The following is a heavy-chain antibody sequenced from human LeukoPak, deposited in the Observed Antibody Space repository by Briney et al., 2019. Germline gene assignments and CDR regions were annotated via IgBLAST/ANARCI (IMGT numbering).Heavy chain of an antibody. CDR1: GVSISSSSYY. D-gene: IGHD3-10*01. J-gene: IGHJ4*02. CDR3: ARQGSIIRGVMTPVDY. Sequence: PSETLSLTCTVSGVSISSSSYYWGWIRQPPGKGLEWIGSIYYSGSTYYNPSLKSRVTISVDTSKNQFSLKLSSVTAADTAVYYCARQGSIIRGVMTPVDYWGQGTLVTVSS. CDR2: IYYSGST. V-gene: IGHV4-39*01.